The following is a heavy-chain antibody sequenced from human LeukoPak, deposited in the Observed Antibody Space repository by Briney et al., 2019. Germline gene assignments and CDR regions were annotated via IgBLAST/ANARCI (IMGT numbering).Heavy chain of an antibody. CDR2: IWYDGSNK. V-gene: IGHV3-33*01. Sequence: GGSLRLSCAASGFTFSSYGMHWVRQAPGKGLEWVAVIWYDGSNKYYADSVKGRFTISRDNSKNTLYLQMNSLRAEDTAVYYCARGNSGLNWFLNGLGAFDIWGQGTMVTVSS. CDR1: GFTFSSYG. D-gene: IGHD1-20*01. CDR3: ARGNSGLNWFLNGLGAFDI. J-gene: IGHJ3*02.